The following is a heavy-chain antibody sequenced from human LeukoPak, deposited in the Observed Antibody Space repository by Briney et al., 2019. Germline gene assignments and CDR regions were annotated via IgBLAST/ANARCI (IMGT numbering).Heavy chain of an antibody. V-gene: IGHV3-9*01. CDR3: AKDLIAVAGTAFDY. CDR1: GFTFDDYA. Sequence: PGGSLRLPCAASGFTFDDYAMHWVRQAPGKGLEWVSGISWNSGSIGYADSVKGRFTISRDNAKNSLYLQMNSLRAEDTALYYCAKDLIAVAGTAFDYWGQGTLVTVSS. J-gene: IGHJ4*02. CDR2: ISWNSGSI. D-gene: IGHD6-19*01.